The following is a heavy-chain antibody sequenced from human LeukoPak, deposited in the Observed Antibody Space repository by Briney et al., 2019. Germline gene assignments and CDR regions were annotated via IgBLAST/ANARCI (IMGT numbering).Heavy chain of an antibody. CDR3: AKGWSSGYSFNGFDY. J-gene: IGHJ4*02. CDR1: GFPFNGYW. CDR2: IKEDGSET. D-gene: IGHD3-22*01. V-gene: IGHV3-7*01. Sequence: GGSLRLSCAASGFPFNGYWMSWVRQAPGRGLECVANIKEDGSETYFVDSVKGRFTISRDNAKNSVYLQMNRLRAEDTAVYYCAKGWSSGYSFNGFDYWGQGTLVTVSS.